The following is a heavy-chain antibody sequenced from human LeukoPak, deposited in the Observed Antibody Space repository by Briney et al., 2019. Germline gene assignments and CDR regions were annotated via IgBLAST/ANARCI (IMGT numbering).Heavy chain of an antibody. CDR1: GYTFTSYA. D-gene: IGHD6-13*01. CDR3: ARESGEGSSSKGAFDI. CDR2: INAGNGNT. V-gene: IGHV1-3*01. J-gene: IGHJ3*02. Sequence: ASVKVSCKASGYTFTSYAMHWVRQAPGQRLEWMGWINAGNGNTKYSQKFQGRVTMTRDTSTSTVYMELSSLRSEDTAVYYCARESGEGSSSKGAFDIWGQGTMVTVSS.